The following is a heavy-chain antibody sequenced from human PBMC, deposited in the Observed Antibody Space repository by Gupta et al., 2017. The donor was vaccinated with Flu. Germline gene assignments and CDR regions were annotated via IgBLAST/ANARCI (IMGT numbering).Heavy chain of an antibody. D-gene: IGHD1-26*01. CDR1: SDA. J-gene: IGHJ3*01. Sequence: SDALSWVRQAPGQGLEWMGGIISMFGRANYAQKFQGRVTITADESTSTAYMELSSLKSDDTAIYYCARGGSISGSGAFDLWGQGTLVTISS. V-gene: IGHV1-69*01. CDR3: ARGGSISGSGAFDL. CDR2: IISMFGRA.